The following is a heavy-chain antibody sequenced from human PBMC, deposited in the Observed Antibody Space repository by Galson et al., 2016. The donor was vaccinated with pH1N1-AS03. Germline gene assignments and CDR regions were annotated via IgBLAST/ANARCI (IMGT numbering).Heavy chain of an antibody. J-gene: IGHJ3*02. D-gene: IGHD3-22*01. V-gene: IGHV3-15*01. CDR2: IKSKTDGGTT. CDR1: GFTLSDGR. CDR3: RVVAENDAFDM. Sequence: SLRLSCAASGFTLSDGRVSWVRQAPGKGLEWVGRIKSKTDGGTTDYAAPVKGRFTISRDDSKNTLYLQMNTLKSEDTAVYYCRVVAENDAFDMWGQGTMVTVSS.